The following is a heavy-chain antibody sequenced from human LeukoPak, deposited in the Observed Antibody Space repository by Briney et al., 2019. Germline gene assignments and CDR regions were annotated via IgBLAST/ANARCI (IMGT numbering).Heavy chain of an antibody. Sequence: SETLSLTCNVSGGSISTTNYYWGWIRQPPGKGLEWLGNIHYSGSTYYNPSLQSRVTISVDTSKNQFSLKLSSVTAADTAVYYCARGGYNYYYYYMDVWGKGTTVTVSS. V-gene: IGHV4-39*07. CDR2: IHYSGST. CDR1: GGSISTTNYY. D-gene: IGHD5-24*01. J-gene: IGHJ6*03. CDR3: ARGGYNYYYYYMDV.